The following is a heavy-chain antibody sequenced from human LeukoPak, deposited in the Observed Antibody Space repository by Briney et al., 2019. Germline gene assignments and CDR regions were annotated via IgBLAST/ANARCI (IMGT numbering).Heavy chain of an antibody. J-gene: IGHJ4*02. Sequence: GGSLRLSCAASGFTFSSYEMNWVRQAPGKGLEWVSYISSSGSTIYYADSVKGRFTISRDNAKNSLYLQMNSLRAEDTAVYYCASFGPGHYDGSGQDNPVDYWGQGTLVTVSS. V-gene: IGHV3-48*03. D-gene: IGHD3-10*01. CDR1: GFTFSSYE. CDR3: ASFGPGHYDGSGQDNPVDY. CDR2: ISSSGSTI.